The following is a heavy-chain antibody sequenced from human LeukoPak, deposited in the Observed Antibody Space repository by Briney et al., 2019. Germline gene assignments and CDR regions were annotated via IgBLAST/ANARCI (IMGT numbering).Heavy chain of an antibody. D-gene: IGHD3-9*01. CDR1: GFTFSNAW. CDR2: IKSKTDGGTT. CDR3: TTEDYDILTGYSHY. Sequence: PGGPLRLSCAASGFTFSNAWMSWVRQAPGKGLEWVGRIKSKTDGGTTDYAAPVKGRFTISRDDSKNTLYLQMNSLKTEDTAVYYCTTEDYDILTGYSHYWGQGTLVTVSS. V-gene: IGHV3-15*01. J-gene: IGHJ4*02.